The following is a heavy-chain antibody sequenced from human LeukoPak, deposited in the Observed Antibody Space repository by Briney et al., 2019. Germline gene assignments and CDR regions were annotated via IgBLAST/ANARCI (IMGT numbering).Heavy chain of an antibody. CDR1: GFTFSNYA. CDR2: ISGSGGST. CDR3: AKPREREPREPLEY. J-gene: IGHJ4*02. Sequence: GGSLRLSCAASGFTFSNYAMTWVRQAPGKGLEWVSTISGSGGSTYSADSVKGRFTISRDNSKNTLYLQMNSLRAEDTAVYSCAKPREREPREPLEYWGQGTLVTVSS. D-gene: IGHD1-26*01. V-gene: IGHV3-23*01.